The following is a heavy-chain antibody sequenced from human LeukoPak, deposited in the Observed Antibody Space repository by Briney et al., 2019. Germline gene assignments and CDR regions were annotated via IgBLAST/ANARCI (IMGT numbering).Heavy chain of an antibody. V-gene: IGHV4-59*01. Sequence: SETLSLTCTVSGGSISSYYWSWIRQPPGKGLEWIGYIHYSGSTNYNPSLKSRVTISVDTSKNQFSLKLSSVTAADTAVYYCARTTVTLHFDYWGQGTLVTVSS. D-gene: IGHD4-17*01. CDR1: GGSISSYY. CDR2: IHYSGST. J-gene: IGHJ4*02. CDR3: ARTTVTLHFDY.